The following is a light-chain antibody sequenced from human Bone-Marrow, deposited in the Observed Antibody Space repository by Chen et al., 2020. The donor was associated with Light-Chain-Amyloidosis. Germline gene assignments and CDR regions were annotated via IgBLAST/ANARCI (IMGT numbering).Light chain of an antibody. CDR3: QVWDRSSDRPV. J-gene: IGLJ3*02. Sequence: SYVLTQPSSVSAAPGQTATLACGGTNIGSNSVHWYQQTPGQAPLLVVYGDSDRPSGIPERLSGSNSGNTATLTISRVEAGDEADYYCQVWDRSSDRPVFGGGTKLTVL. CDR2: GDS. V-gene: IGLV3-21*02. CDR1: NIGSNS.